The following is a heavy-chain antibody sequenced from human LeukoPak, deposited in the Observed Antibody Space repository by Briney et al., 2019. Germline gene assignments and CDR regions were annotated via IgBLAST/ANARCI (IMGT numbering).Heavy chain of an antibody. CDR3: ARGRGPTVITNFDY. CDR2: IYPGDSGT. V-gene: IGHV5-51*01. CDR1: NYSFTNYW. D-gene: IGHD4-11*01. J-gene: IGHJ4*02. Sequence: AGESLKISCKGRNYSFTNYWIAWVRQMPGKGLEWMGVIYPGDSGTSYSPSFQGQVTISVDKSINTAYLQWSSLKASDTAMYYCARGRGPTVITNFDYWGQGTLVTVSS.